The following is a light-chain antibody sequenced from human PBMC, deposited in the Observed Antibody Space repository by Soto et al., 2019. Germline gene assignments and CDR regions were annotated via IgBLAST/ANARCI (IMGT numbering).Light chain of an antibody. CDR1: QSVTSN. Sequence: TQYTWTASLSPGERASLVCGASQSVTSNYLAWYQQKPGQAPRLLIYGAFTRATGIPARFSGTGSETEFTLTISSLQSEDFAVYYCQHYNNWPPYTLGQGSKVDIK. CDR3: QHYNNWPPYT. J-gene: IGKJ2*01. CDR2: GAF. V-gene: IGKV3-15*01.